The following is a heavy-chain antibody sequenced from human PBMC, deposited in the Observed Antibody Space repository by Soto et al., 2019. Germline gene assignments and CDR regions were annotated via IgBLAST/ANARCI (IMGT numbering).Heavy chain of an antibody. CDR3: ARRTVNIRTFYSGLKTHCFDY. D-gene: IGHD6-19*01. CDR1: GGSISSSSYY. Sequence: QLQLQESGPGLVKPSETLSLTCAVSGGSISSSSYYWGWIRQPPGKGLEWIGSIYYSGSTYYTPSIQSRVAISVDTSKIQFSLKLNSVTAADTAVYYCARRTVNIRTFYSGLKTHCFDYWGQGTLVTVSS. CDR2: IYYSGST. V-gene: IGHV4-39*01. J-gene: IGHJ4*02.